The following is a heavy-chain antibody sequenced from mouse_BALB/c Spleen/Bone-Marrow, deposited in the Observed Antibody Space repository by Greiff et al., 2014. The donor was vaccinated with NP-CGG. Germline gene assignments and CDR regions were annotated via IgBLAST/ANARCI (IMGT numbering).Heavy chain of an antibody. V-gene: IGHV1S132*01. Sequence: VQLVESGAELVKPGASVKLFCKTSGYTFTSYWIQWVKQRPGKGLGWIGDIYPGTGTTYYNEKFKGKATLTIDKSSSTAYMQLSSLTSEDSAVYYGASKDSGSCVPDYWGQGTTLTVSS. CDR3: ASKDSGSCVPDY. CDR1: GYTFTSYW. CDR2: IYPGTGTT. J-gene: IGHJ2*01. D-gene: IGHD3-2*01.